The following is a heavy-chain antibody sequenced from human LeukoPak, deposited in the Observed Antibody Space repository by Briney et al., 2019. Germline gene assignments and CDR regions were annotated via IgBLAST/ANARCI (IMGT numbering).Heavy chain of an antibody. V-gene: IGHV3-33*01. D-gene: IGHD6-13*01. Sequence: GGSLRLSWAASGFTFSSYGMHWVRQAPGKGLEWVAVIWYDGSNKYYADSVKGRFTISRDNSKNTLYLQMNSLRAEDTAVYYCAREIVVEHSSSWDLNYYYYGMDVWGQGTTVTVSS. CDR3: AREIVVEHSSSWDLNYYYYGMDV. J-gene: IGHJ6*02. CDR1: GFTFSSYG. CDR2: IWYDGSNK.